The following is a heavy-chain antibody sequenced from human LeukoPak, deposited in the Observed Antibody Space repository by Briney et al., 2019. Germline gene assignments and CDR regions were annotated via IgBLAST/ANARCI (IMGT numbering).Heavy chain of an antibody. V-gene: IGHV3-23*01. CDR3: AKVSRSSGLD. J-gene: IGHJ4*02. Sequence: GGSLRLSCAASGFTFSSYAMSWVRQAPGKGLEWVSAIHGSDDNTHYADSVKGRFTISRDKSKNTLYLQMNSLRAEDTAVYYCAKVSRSSGLDWGQGTRVTVSS. D-gene: IGHD6-19*01. CDR2: IHGSDDNT. CDR1: GFTFSSYA.